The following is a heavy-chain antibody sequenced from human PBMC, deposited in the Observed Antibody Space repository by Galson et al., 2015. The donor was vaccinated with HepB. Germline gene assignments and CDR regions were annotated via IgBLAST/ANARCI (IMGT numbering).Heavy chain of an antibody. V-gene: IGHV3-48*01. D-gene: IGHD6-19*01. J-gene: IGHJ6*02. CDR1: GFTFSSYS. Sequence: SLRLSCAASGFTFSSYSMNWVRQAPGKGLEWVSYISSSSSTIYYADSVKGRFTISRDNAKNSLYLQMNSLRAEDTAVYYCARDLKAVAGTSGGRDYYYYGMDVRGQGTTVTVSS. CDR2: ISSSSSTI. CDR3: ARDLKAVAGTSGGRDYYYYGMDV.